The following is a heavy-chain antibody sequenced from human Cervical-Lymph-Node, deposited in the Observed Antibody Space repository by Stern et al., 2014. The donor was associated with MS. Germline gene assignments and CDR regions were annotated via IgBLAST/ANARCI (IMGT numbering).Heavy chain of an antibody. CDR1: GFNIGTYS. V-gene: IGHV3-21*01. J-gene: IGHJ5*01. Sequence: EVQLVESGGGLVKPGGSLTLSCAASGFNIGTYSMNWVRQAPGQVLESVSCISSSSSTIKYAAAVKGRFTIPRDNAKNSLFLQMSSLRVEDTAVYYCASTSGWFDSWGQGIQVTVSS. CDR2: ISSSSSTI. CDR3: ASTSGWFDS.